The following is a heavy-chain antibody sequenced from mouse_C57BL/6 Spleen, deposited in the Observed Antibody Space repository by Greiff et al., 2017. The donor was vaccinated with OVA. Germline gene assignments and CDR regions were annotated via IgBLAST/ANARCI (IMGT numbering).Heavy chain of an antibody. V-gene: IGHV5-9*01. Sequence: EVKLVESGGGLVKPGGSLKLSCAASGFTFSSYTMSWVRQTPEKRLEWVATISGGGGNTYYPDSVKGRFTISRDNAKNTLYLQMSSLRSEDTALYYCARRDYGSSYDAMDYWGQGTSVTVSS. J-gene: IGHJ4*01. CDR3: ARRDYGSSYDAMDY. D-gene: IGHD1-1*01. CDR2: ISGGGGNT. CDR1: GFTFSSYT.